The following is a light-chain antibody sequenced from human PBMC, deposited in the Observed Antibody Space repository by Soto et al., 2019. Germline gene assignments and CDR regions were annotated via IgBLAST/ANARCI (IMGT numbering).Light chain of an antibody. J-gene: IGKJ1*01. CDR3: QQYRNWPRT. CDR2: GAS. Sequence: EIVLTQSPATLSVSPGERVTLSFRASQSVDINLAWYQQKPGQAPRLLIYGASTRAIDMPGRFSGRGSGTEFTLTISSLQSEDFAVYYCQQYRNWPRTFGQGTKV. V-gene: IGKV3-15*01. CDR1: QSVDIN.